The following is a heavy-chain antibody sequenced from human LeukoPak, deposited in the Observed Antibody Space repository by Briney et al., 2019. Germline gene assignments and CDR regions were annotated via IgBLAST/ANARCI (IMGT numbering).Heavy chain of an antibody. J-gene: IGHJ6*02. CDR3: ARDHIAAGHYYYGMDV. Sequence: GASVKVSCKASGYTFTDYGITWVRQAPGQGLEWMGWISAHDGTRNYALKHEDRVTMTTDTSTSTAYMELRGLRSDDTAVYYCARDHIAAGHYYYGMDVWGQGTTVTVSS. V-gene: IGHV1-18*01. D-gene: IGHD6-6*01. CDR2: ISAHDGTR. CDR1: GYTFTDYG.